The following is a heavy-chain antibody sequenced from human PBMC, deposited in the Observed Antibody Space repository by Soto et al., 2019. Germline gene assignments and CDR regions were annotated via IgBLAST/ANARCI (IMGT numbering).Heavy chain of an antibody. CDR2: ISGGGSRI. D-gene: IGHD2-8*02. CDR1: GFAFSNYA. CDR3: AKDLVPVGHYGMDV. V-gene: IGHV3-23*01. J-gene: IGHJ6*02. Sequence: GGSLRLSCAASGFAFSNYAINWVRQAPGTGLEWVAAISGGGSRIYYADSVKGRFTISRDNSKNTLFLQMNSLRAEDTALYYCAKDLVPVGHYGMDVWGQGTTVTVSS.